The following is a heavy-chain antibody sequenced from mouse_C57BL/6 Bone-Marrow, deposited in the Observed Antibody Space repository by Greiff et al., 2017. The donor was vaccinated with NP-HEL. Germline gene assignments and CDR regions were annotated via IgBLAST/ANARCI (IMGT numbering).Heavy chain of an antibody. Sequence: VQLQQPGAELVMPGASVKLSCKASGYTFTSYWMHWVKQRPGQGLEWIGEIDPSDSYTNYNQKFKGKSTLTVDKSSSTAYMQLSSLTSEDSAVYYCARPYGSSYWDYYAMDYWGQGTSVTVSS. V-gene: IGHV1-69*01. D-gene: IGHD1-1*01. CDR3: ARPYGSSYWDYYAMDY. J-gene: IGHJ4*01. CDR1: GYTFTSYW. CDR2: IDPSDSYT.